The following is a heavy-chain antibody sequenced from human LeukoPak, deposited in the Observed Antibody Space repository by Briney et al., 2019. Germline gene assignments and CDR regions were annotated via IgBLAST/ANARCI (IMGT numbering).Heavy chain of an antibody. D-gene: IGHD1-26*01. CDR1: GGSISSYY. CDR2: MYYSGNT. Sequence: SETLSLTCNVSGGSISSYYWSWIRQPPGKGLEWIGYMYYSGNTNYNPSLKSRVTTSVDSSKNQFSLKLSSVTAADTAVYYCARHALVGARNAFDIWGQGTMVTVSS. CDR3: ARHALVGARNAFDI. J-gene: IGHJ3*02. V-gene: IGHV4-59*08.